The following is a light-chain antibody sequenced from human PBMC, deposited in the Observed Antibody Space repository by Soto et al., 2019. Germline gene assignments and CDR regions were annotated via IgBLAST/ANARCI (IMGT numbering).Light chain of an antibody. J-gene: IGLJ3*02. CDR3: GTWDATLSAGV. CDR1: SSNIGNDF. CDR2: DND. V-gene: IGLV1-51*01. Sequence: QSALTQPPSVSAAPGQKVTMSCSGSSSNIGNDFVSWYQHLPGAAPRLLIYDNDKRPSGIPDRFSGSKSGTSATLGITGLQTGDEADYYCGTWDATLSAGVFGGGTKLTVL.